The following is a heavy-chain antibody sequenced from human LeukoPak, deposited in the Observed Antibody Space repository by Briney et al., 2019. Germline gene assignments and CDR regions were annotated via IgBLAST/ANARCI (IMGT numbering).Heavy chain of an antibody. Sequence: KPSETLSLTCTVYGGSFSDYCWSWIRQPPGKGLEWVGEINHRGSTNYNPSLKSRVTISVDTSKNQFSLKLTSVTAADTAVYYCAAEHDQVTDNAFDIWGQGTMVTVSS. J-gene: IGHJ3*02. D-gene: IGHD1-14*01. CDR2: INHRGST. CDR1: GGSFSDYC. V-gene: IGHV4-34*01. CDR3: AAEHDQVTDNAFDI.